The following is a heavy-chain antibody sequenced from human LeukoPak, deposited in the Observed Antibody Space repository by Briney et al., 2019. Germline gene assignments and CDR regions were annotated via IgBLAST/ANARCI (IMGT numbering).Heavy chain of an antibody. CDR1: GGSISSSSYY. V-gene: IGHV4-39*07. CDR3: ARALDYGDYRFDY. Sequence: SETLSLTCTVSGGSISSSSYYWGWIRQPPGKGLEWIGSIYYSGSTYYNPSLKSRVTISVDTSKNQFSLKLSSVTAADTAVYYCARALDYGDYRFDYWGQGTLVTVSS. CDR2: IYYSGST. D-gene: IGHD4-17*01. J-gene: IGHJ4*02.